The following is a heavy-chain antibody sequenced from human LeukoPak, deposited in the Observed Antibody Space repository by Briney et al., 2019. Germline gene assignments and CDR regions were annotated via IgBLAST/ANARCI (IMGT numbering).Heavy chain of an antibody. CDR3: AREERFLEWLSRYYYYYMDV. Sequence: ASVKVSCKASGYTFTGYYMHWVRQAPGQGLEWMGWINPNSGGTNYAQEFQGRVTMTRDTSISTAYMELSRLRSDDTAVYYCAREERFLEWLSRYYYYYMDVWGKGTTVTVSS. CDR2: INPNSGGT. J-gene: IGHJ6*03. D-gene: IGHD3-3*01. V-gene: IGHV1-2*02. CDR1: GYTFTGYY.